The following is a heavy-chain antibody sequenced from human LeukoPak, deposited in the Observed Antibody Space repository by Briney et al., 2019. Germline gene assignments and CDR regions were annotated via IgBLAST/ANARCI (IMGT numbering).Heavy chain of an antibody. Sequence: SETLSLTCTVSGGSISIYYWNWIRQPAGKRLEWIGRIYTSGSTNYNPSLKSRVTMSVDTSKNQFSLKVSSVTAADTAVYYCARMTTASLFDNWGQGTLVTVSS. D-gene: IGHD4-17*01. J-gene: IGHJ4*02. CDR1: GGSISIYY. CDR3: ARMTTASLFDN. CDR2: IYTSGST. V-gene: IGHV4-4*07.